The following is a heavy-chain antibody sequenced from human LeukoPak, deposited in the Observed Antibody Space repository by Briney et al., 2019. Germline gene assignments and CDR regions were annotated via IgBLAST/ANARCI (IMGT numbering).Heavy chain of an antibody. CDR3: ARDRGGGYSYGPDY. J-gene: IGHJ4*02. Sequence: GGSLRLSCAASGFTFSSYAMSWVRQAPGKGLEWVSAISGSGGNTYYADSVKGRFTISRDNSKNTLCLQMNSLRAEDTAAYYCARDRGGGYSYGPDYWGQGTLVTVSS. CDR2: ISGSGGNT. V-gene: IGHV3-23*01. CDR1: GFTFSSYA. D-gene: IGHD5-18*01.